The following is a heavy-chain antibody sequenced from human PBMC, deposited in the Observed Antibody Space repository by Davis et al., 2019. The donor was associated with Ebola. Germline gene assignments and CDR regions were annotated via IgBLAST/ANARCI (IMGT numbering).Heavy chain of an antibody. J-gene: IGHJ5*02. D-gene: IGHD1/OR15-1a*01. CDR1: GFTFSGSA. CDR2: IRSKANSYAT. V-gene: IGHV3-73*01. CDR3: ATRTAP. Sequence: GESLKISCAASGFTFSGSAMHWVRQASGKGLEWVGRIRSKANSYATAYAASVKGRFTISRDDSKNTAYLQMNSLRAEDTAVYYCATRTAPWGQGTLVTVSS.